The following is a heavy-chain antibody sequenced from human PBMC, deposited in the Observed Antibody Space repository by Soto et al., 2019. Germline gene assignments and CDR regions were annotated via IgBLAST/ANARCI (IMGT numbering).Heavy chain of an antibody. D-gene: IGHD3-16*02. J-gene: IGHJ4*02. CDR3: ARDSHDYIWGSYRSDRLFDY. CDR2: ISAYNGNT. V-gene: IGHV1-18*04. CDR1: GYSFTGYY. Sequence: GASVKVSCKASGYSFTGYYIHWVRQAPRQVLEWMGWISAYNGNTNYAQKLQGRVTMTTDTSTSTAYMELRSLRSDDTAVYYCARDSHDYIWGSYRSDRLFDYWGQGTLVTVSS.